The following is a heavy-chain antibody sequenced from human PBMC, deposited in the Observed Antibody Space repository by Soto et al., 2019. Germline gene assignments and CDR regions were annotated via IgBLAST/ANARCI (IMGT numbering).Heavy chain of an antibody. CDR2: IVVGSGNT. V-gene: IGHV1-58*01. D-gene: IGHD3-22*01. CDR1: GFTFTSSA. Sequence: SVKVACKASGFTFTSSAVQWVRQARGQRLEWIGWIVVGSGNTNYAQKFQERVTITRDMSTSTAYMELSSLRSEDTAVYYCAAGGITMIVVYDAFDIWGQGTMVTVSS. CDR3: AAGGITMIVVYDAFDI. J-gene: IGHJ3*02.